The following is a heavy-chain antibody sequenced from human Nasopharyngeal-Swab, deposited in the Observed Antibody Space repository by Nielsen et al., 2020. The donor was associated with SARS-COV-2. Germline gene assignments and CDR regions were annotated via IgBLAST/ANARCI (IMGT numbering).Heavy chain of an antibody. Sequence: GESLKISCAASGFTVSSNYMSWVRQAPGKGLEWVSVIYSCGGTRYADSVRGRFTISRDNSKNNLYLQMNRLRAEDTAVYYCARTEYEPWGQGTLVTVSS. V-gene: IGHV3-66*01. CDR1: GFTVSSNY. D-gene: IGHD2/OR15-2a*01. CDR3: ARTEYEP. CDR2: IYSCGGT. J-gene: IGHJ5*02.